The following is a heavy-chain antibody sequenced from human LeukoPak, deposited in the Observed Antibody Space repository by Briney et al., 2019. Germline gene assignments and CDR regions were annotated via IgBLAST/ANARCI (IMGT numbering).Heavy chain of an antibody. Sequence: SETLSLTCAVSGGSISSGGYSWSWIRQPPGKGLEWIGYIYHSGGTYYNPSLKSRVTISVDRSKNQFSLKLSSVTAADTAVYYCARLVKAPYGDYFDYWGQGTLVTVSS. V-gene: IGHV4-30-2*01. CDR2: IYHSGGT. J-gene: IGHJ4*02. D-gene: IGHD4-17*01. CDR3: ARLVKAPYGDYFDY. CDR1: GGSISSGGYS.